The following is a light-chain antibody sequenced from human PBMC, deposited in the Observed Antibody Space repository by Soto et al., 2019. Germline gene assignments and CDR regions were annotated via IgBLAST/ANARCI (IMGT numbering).Light chain of an antibody. CDR2: DVI. J-gene: IGLJ1*01. CDR1: SSDVGGSHY. V-gene: IGLV2-14*01. CDR3: CSYSTSSTSLYV. Sequence: QSALTQPASVSGSPGQSIIISCTGTSSDVGGSHYVSWYQHHPGKAPKLMIYDVINRPSGVSNRFSGSKSGNTASLTISGLQAEDEADYYCCSYSTSSTSLYVFGTGTKLTVL.